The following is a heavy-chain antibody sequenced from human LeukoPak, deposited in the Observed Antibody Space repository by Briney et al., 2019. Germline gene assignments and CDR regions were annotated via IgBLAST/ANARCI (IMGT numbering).Heavy chain of an antibody. V-gene: IGHV1-2*02. J-gene: IGHJ4*02. D-gene: IGHD3-10*01. CDR2: INPNSGGT. Sequence: GASVKVSCTASGYTFTGYYMHWVRQAPGQGLEWMGWINPNSGGTNYAQKFQGRVTMTRDTSISTAYMELSRLRSDDTAVYYCARDGFDPISGGNDYWGQGTLVTVSS. CDR1: GYTFTGYY. CDR3: ARDGFDPISGGNDY.